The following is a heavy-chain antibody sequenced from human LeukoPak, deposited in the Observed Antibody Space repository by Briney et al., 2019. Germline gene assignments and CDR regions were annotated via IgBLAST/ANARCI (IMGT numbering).Heavy chain of an antibody. Sequence: PSETLSLTCTVSGGSISSYYWSWIRRPPGKGLEWIGYIYYSGSTNYNPSLKSRVTISVDRSKNQFSLKLSSVTAADTAVYYCARVGGGWGSVYFDYWGQGTLVTVSS. V-gene: IGHV4-59*12. CDR2: IYYSGST. J-gene: IGHJ4*02. D-gene: IGHD6-19*01. CDR1: GGSISSYY. CDR3: ARVGGGWGSVYFDY.